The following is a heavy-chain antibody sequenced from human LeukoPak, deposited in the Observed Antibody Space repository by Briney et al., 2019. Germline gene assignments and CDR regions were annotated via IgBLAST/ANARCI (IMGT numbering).Heavy chain of an antibody. Sequence: GGSLRLSCAASGLTFSSYAMSWVRQAPGKGLEWVSAISGSGGSTYYADSVKGRFTISRDNSKNTLYLQMNSLRAEDTAVYYCAKDNREDVYSSSDHYWGQGTLVTVSS. D-gene: IGHD6-6*01. CDR3: AKDNREDVYSSSDHY. CDR1: GLTFSSYA. J-gene: IGHJ4*02. CDR2: ISGSGGST. V-gene: IGHV3-23*01.